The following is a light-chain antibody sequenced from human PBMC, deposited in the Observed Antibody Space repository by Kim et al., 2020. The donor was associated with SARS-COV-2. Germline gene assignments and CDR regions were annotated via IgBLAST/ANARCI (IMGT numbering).Light chain of an antibody. J-gene: IGKJ4*01. CDR1: QSVGTY. CDR2: DAS. Sequence: LSPGERATVSCRTSQSVGTYLTWYQQKPGQAPRLLIYDASNRDTGIPARFSGSGSGTDFTLTISSLEPEDFAVYYCQRRSGWPLTFGGGTKVDIK. CDR3: QRRSGWPLT. V-gene: IGKV3-11*01.